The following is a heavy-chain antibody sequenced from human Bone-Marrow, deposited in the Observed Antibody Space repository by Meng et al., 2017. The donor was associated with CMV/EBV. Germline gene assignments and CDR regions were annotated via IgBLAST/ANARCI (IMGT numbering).Heavy chain of an antibody. J-gene: IGHJ4*02. CDR2: ISSSSTI. V-gene: IGHV3-48*04. CDR3: AKEVQTIRITPQNNYFDY. Sequence: GESLKISCAASGFTFSSYSMNWVRQAPGKGLEWVSYISSSSTIYYADSVKGRFTISRDNAKNSLYLQMNSLRAEDTAVYYCAKEVQTIRITPQNNYFDYWGQGTLVTVSS. D-gene: IGHD2-15*01. CDR1: GFTFSSYS.